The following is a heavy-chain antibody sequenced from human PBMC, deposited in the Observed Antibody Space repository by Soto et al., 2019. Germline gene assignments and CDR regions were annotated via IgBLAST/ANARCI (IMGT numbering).Heavy chain of an antibody. CDR2: INPNSGGT. J-gene: IGHJ6*02. CDR3: ARATFKDDDSSGSSYGMYV. V-gene: IGHV1-2*02. D-gene: IGHD3-22*01. Sequence: ASVKVSCKASGYTFTGYYMHWVRQAPGQGLEWVGWINPNSGGTNYAQKFQGRVTMTRDTSISTAYMELSRLRSDDTAVYYCARATFKDDDSSGSSYGMYVWGQGSTVTVAS. CDR1: GYTFTGYY.